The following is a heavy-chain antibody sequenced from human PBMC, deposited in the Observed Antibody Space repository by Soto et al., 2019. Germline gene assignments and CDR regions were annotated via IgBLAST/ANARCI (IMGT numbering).Heavy chain of an antibody. J-gene: IGHJ5*02. D-gene: IGHD6-13*01. CDR3: ARGGSPQTNWLDP. CDR1: GGSISSYY. Sequence: SETLSLTCTVSGGSISSYYWSWIRQPPGKGLEWIGYIYYSGSTNYNPSLKSRVTISVDTSKNQFSLKLSSVTAADTAVYYCARGGSPQTNWLDPWGQGTLVTVSS. CDR2: IYYSGST. V-gene: IGHV4-59*01.